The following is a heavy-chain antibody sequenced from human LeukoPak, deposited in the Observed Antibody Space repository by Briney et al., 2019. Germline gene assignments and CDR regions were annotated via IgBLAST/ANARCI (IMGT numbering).Heavy chain of an antibody. CDR1: GFTFSSYS. D-gene: IGHD3-10*01. V-gene: IGHV3-21*01. Sequence: GGSLRLSCAASGFTFSSYSMNWVRQAPGKGLEWVSSISSSSSYIYYADSVKGRFTISRDNAKNSLYLQMNSLRAEDTAVYYCARNIRGGSGSYYYYYYYMDVWGKGTTVTVSS. CDR2: ISSSSSYI. CDR3: ARNIRGGSGSYYYYYYYMDV. J-gene: IGHJ6*03.